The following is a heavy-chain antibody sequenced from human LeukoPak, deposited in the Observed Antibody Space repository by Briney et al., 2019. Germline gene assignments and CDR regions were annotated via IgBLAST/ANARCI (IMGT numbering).Heavy chain of an antibody. V-gene: IGHV4-39*01. J-gene: IGHJ5*02. D-gene: IGHD3-10*01. CDR1: GGSISSSSYY. CDR3: ARHGSVVRGVITTLNWFDP. Sequence: SGTLSLTCTVSGGSISSSSYYWGWIRQPPGKGLEWIGSIYYSGSTYYNPSLKSRVTISVDTSKNQFSLKLSSVTAADTAVYYCARHGSVVRGVITTLNWFDPGGQETLVTVSS. CDR2: IYYSGST.